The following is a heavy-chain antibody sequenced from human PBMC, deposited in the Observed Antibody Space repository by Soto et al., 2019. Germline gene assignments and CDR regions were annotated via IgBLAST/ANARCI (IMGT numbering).Heavy chain of an antibody. CDR2: IRGHDT. V-gene: IGHV3-23*01. Sequence: EVKLLESGGALVQPGGSLRLSCAASGFTLSSHAMSWVRQIPGKGLEWVPAIRGHDTYYAHFVTGRFTISRDDSQNTLFLQMDNLRAEDTAIYYCESDDRPDYWGQGTLVTVSS. J-gene: IGHJ4*02. CDR1: GFTLSSHA. CDR3: ESDDRPDY. D-gene: IGHD6-6*01.